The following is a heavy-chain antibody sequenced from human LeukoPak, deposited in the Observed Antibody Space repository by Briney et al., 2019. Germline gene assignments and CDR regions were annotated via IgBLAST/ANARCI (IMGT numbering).Heavy chain of an antibody. Sequence: PGESLEISCKGSGYSFSTYWIGWGRPLPGKGLEWMGIIYPGDSDTRYSPSFQGQVTISVDKSINTAYLQWSSPKASDTAIYYCARPHRRGPNDAFDIWGQGIMVTVSS. CDR2: IYPGDSDT. CDR1: GYSFSTYW. V-gene: IGHV5-51*01. J-gene: IGHJ3*02. D-gene: IGHD3-10*01. CDR3: ARPHRRGPNDAFDI.